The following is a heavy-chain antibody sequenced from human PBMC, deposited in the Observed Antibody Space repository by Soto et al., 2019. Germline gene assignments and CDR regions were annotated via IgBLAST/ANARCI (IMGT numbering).Heavy chain of an antibody. Sequence: GASVKVSCKASGYTFTSYGISWVRQAPGQGLEWMGWISAYNGNTNYAQKLQGRVTMTTDTSTSTAYMELRSLRSDDTAVYYCARDQGGSSSSGDSWFXPWGQGTLVXVSS. CDR3: ARDQGGSSSSGDSWFXP. CDR1: GYTFTSYG. J-gene: IGHJ5*02. CDR2: ISAYNGNT. D-gene: IGHD6-13*01. V-gene: IGHV1-18*01.